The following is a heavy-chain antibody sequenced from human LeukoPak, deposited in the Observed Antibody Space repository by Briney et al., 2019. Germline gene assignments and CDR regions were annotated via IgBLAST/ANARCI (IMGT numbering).Heavy chain of an antibody. D-gene: IGHD6-6*01. CDR2: ISGSGGST. CDR1: GFTFSSYN. V-gene: IGHV3-23*01. CDR3: ASPGGSSSSPWFDP. Sequence: GGSLRLSCAASGFTFSSYNMSWVRQAPGKGLEWVSAISGSGGSTYYADSVKGRFTISRDNSKNTLYLQMNSLRAEDTAVYYCASPGGSSSSPWFDPWGQGTLVTVSS. J-gene: IGHJ5*02.